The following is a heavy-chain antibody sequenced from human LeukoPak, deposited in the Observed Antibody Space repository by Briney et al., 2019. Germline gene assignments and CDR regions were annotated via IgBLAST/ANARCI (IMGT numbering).Heavy chain of an antibody. Sequence: GGSLRLSCAASGFTFSSYGMHWVRQAPGKGLEGVAVISYEGSNKYYADSVKGRFTISRDNSKNTLYLQMNSLRAEDTAVYYCASSGGFGEFYYYGMDVWGKGTTVTVSS. V-gene: IGHV3-30*03. CDR1: GFTFSSYG. CDR2: ISYEGSNK. CDR3: ASSGGFGEFYYYGMDV. D-gene: IGHD3-10*01. J-gene: IGHJ6*04.